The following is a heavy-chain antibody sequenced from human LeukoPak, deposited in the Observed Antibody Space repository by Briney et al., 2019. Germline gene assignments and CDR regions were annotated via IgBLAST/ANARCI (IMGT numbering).Heavy chain of an antibody. J-gene: IGHJ6*02. CDR1: GGSISSYY. Sequence: SETLSLTCTVSGGSISSYYWSWIRQPAGKGLEWIGRIYNSGSTNYNPSLKGRVTMSVDTSKNQFSLKLSSVTAADTAVYYCARDFGSSWYTYYYYYGMDVWGQGTTVTVSS. V-gene: IGHV4-4*07. CDR2: IYNSGST. CDR3: ARDFGSSWYTYYYYYGMDV. D-gene: IGHD6-13*01.